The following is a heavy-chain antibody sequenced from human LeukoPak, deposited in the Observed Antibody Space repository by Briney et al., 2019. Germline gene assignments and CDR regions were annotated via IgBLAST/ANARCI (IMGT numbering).Heavy chain of an antibody. CDR3: ARDLENTDMAYGGFYFDY. Sequence: GGSLRLSCAASGFTFSSYSVNWVRQAPGRGLEWVSYISSSSSTLYYADSVKGRFTISRDNAKNSLYLQMNTLRAEDTAVYYCARDLENTDMAYGGFYFDYWGQGTLVTVSS. V-gene: IGHV3-48*01. J-gene: IGHJ4*02. D-gene: IGHD5-18*01. CDR1: GFTFSSYS. CDR2: ISSSSSTL.